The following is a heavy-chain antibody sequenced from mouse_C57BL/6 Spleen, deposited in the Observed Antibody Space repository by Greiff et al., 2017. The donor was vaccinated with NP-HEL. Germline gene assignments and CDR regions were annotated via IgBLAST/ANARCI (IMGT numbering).Heavy chain of an antibody. J-gene: IGHJ3*01. CDR1: GFTFSDYG. CDR2: ISSGSSTI. Sequence: EVQLVESGGGLVKPGGSLKLSCAASGFTFSDYGMHWVRQAPEKGLEWVAYISSGSSTIYYADTVKGRFTISRDNAKNTLFLQMTSLRSADTAMYYCARKYYGSSGGFAYWGQGTLVTVSA. CDR3: ARKYYGSSGGFAY. D-gene: IGHD1-1*01. V-gene: IGHV5-17*01.